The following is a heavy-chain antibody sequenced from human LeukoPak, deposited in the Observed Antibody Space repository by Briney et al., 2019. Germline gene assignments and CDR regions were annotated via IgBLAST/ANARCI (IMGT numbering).Heavy chain of an antibody. J-gene: IGHJ2*01. CDR3: ASSGPYYWYFDP. CDR1: GGSISSGGYS. Sequence: SQTLSLTCAVSGGSISSGGYSWSWIRQPPGKGLEWIGYIYHSGSTYYNPSLKSRVTISVDRSKNQFSLKLSSVTAADTAVYYCASSGPYYWYFDPWGRGTLVTVSS. D-gene: IGHD1-26*01. V-gene: IGHV4-30-2*01. CDR2: IYHSGST.